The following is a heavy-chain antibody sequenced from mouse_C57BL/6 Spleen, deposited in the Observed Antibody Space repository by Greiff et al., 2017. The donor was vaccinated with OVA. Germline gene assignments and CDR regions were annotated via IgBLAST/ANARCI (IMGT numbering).Heavy chain of an antibody. CDR1: GYTFTSYW. CDR3: AKSYGSSHFDY. D-gene: IGHD1-1*01. Sequence: QVQLQQPGAELVMPGASVKLSCKASGYTFTSYWMHWVKQRPGPGLEWIGEIDPSDSYTNYNQKFKGKSTLSVDKSSSTAYMQRSSLTSEDSAVYYCAKSYGSSHFDYWGQGTTLTVSS. J-gene: IGHJ2*01. CDR2: IDPSDSYT. V-gene: IGHV1-69*01.